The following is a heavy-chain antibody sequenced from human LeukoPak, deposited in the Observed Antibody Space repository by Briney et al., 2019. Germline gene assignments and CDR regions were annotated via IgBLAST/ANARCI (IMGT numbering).Heavy chain of an antibody. CDR1: GGSISSGDYY. V-gene: IGHV4-30-4*08. CDR2: IYYSGST. Sequence: SETLSLTCTVSGGSISSGDYYWSWIRQPPGKGLEWIGYIYYSGSTYYNPSLKSRVTISVDTSKNQFSLKVSSVTAADTAVYYCARHEWGAAAARKFDYWGQGTLVTVSS. CDR3: ARHEWGAAAARKFDY. D-gene: IGHD6-13*01. J-gene: IGHJ4*02.